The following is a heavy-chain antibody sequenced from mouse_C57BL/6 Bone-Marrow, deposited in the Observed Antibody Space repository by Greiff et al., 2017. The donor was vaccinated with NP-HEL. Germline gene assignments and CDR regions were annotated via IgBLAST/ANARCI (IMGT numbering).Heavy chain of an antibody. CDR2: IYPSDSET. CDR3: ARSHFSPYAMDY. J-gene: IGHJ4*01. V-gene: IGHV1-61*01. CDR1: GYTFTSYR. Sequence: QVQLQQPGAELVRPGSSVKLSCKASGYTFTSYRMDWVKQRPGQGLEWIGNIYPSDSETHYNQKFKDKATLTVDKSSSTAYMQLSSLTSEDSAVYYCARSHFSPYAMDYWGQGTSVTVSS. D-gene: IGHD1-2*01.